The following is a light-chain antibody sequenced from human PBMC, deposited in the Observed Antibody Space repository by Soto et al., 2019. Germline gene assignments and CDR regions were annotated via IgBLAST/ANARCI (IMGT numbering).Light chain of an antibody. CDR2: GAA. J-gene: IGKJ1*01. CDR3: QHYGDSRT. CDR1: QSVSSSF. Sequence: ELVLTQSPGTLSLSPGERATLSCRASQSVSSSFLAWYQQKPGQAPRLLIYGAASRATGIPDRFSGSGSRTDFTLSISRLEPEDCAGYYCQHYGDSRTFGQGTKVEIK. V-gene: IGKV3-20*01.